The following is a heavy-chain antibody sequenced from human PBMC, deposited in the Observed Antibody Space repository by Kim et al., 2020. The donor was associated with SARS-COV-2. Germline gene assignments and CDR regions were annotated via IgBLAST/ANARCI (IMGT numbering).Heavy chain of an antibody. CDR2: IYYSGST. Sequence: SETLSLTCTVSGGSISSGGYYWSWIRQHPGKGLEWIGYIYYSGSTYYNPSLKSRVTISVDTSKNQFSLKLSSVTAADTAVYYCARDPENDYDYNWNASSPPYWYFDLWGRGTLVTVSS. CDR3: ARDPENDYDYNWNASSPPYWYFDL. J-gene: IGHJ2*01. V-gene: IGHV4-31*03. D-gene: IGHD1-1*01. CDR1: GGSISSGGYY.